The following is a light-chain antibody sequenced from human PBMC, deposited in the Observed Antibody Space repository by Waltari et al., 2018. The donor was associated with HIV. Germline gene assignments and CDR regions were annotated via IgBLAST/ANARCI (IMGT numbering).Light chain of an antibody. CDR2: PDK. CDR3: ATWDDRLNYWV. V-gene: IGLV1-44*01. Sequence: QSVVTQPPSASGAPGQRVTISCSGSTSNIGTNSVSWYQQFPGTAPKLLIYPDKERPAGVPDRFSGSKSGTSASLASSGLQSEDEADYYCATWDDRLNYWVFGGGTKLTVL. J-gene: IGLJ3*02. CDR1: TSNIGTNS.